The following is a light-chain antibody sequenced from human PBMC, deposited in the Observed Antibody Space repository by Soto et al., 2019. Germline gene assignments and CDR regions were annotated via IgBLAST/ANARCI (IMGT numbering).Light chain of an antibody. CDR1: QSLSSW. CDR2: KAS. CDR3: QHYDTYAWT. Sequence: DIQMTQSPSTLSASVGDRVTITCRASQSLSSWLAWYQQKPGKAPKLLIYKASSLERGVPSRFSGSGSGIEFTLTISSLQPDDSATYYCQHYDTYAWTFGQGTKVEIK. V-gene: IGKV1-5*03. J-gene: IGKJ1*01.